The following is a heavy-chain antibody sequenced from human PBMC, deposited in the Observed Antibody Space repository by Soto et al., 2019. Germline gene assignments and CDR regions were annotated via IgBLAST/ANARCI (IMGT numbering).Heavy chain of an antibody. D-gene: IGHD3-10*01. J-gene: IGHJ4*02. CDR1: GGSISSYY. CDR2: IYYSGST. V-gene: IGHV4-59*01. Sequence: PSETLSLTCTVSGGSISSYYWSWIRQPPGKGLEWIGYIYYSGSTNYNPSLKSRVTISVDTSKNQFSLKLSSVTAADTAVYYCARADYYGSGSYYNFDYWGQGTLVTVSS. CDR3: ARADYYGSGSYYNFDY.